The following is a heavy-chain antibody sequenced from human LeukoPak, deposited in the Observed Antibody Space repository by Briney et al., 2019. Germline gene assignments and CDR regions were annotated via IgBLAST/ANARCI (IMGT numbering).Heavy chain of an antibody. D-gene: IGHD3-9*01. V-gene: IGHV3-43*02. Sequence: GGSLRLSCAASGFTFDDYAMHWVRQAPGKGLEWVSLISGDGGSTYYADSVKGRFTISRDNSKNSLYLQMNSLRTEDTALYYCAKDKDILRYFDWLHAFDIWGQGTMVTVFS. J-gene: IGHJ3*02. CDR3: AKDKDILRYFDWLHAFDI. CDR1: GFTFDDYA. CDR2: ISGDGGST.